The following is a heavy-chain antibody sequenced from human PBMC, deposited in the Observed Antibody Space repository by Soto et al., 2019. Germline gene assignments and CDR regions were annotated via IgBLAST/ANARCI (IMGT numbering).Heavy chain of an antibody. CDR1: GDSISRNGHF. Sequence: SETLSLTCTVSGDSISRNGHFWTWIRQHPGKGLEWIGYIYYSGSSYYNPSLKSRVIISVDTSKNQFSLNLTAVTAADTAVYYGARGTMLRGPGYYYAMDSWGQGTTVTVSS. V-gene: IGHV4-31*03. D-gene: IGHD3-10*01. J-gene: IGHJ6*02. CDR2: IYYSGSS. CDR3: ARGTMLRGPGYYYAMDS.